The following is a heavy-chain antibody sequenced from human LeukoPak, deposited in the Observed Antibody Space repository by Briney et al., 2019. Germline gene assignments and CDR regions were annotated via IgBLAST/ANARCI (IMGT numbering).Heavy chain of an antibody. J-gene: IGHJ4*02. D-gene: IGHD6-13*01. CDR1: GFTFSSYG. CDR3: AKRGLAAALFR. Sequence: GGSLRLSCAASGFTFSSYGMHWARQAPGKGLEWVAVISYDGSNKYYADSVKGRFTISRDNSKNTLYLQMNRLRAEDTAVYYCAKRGLAAALFRWGQGTLVTVSS. V-gene: IGHV3-30*18. CDR2: ISYDGSNK.